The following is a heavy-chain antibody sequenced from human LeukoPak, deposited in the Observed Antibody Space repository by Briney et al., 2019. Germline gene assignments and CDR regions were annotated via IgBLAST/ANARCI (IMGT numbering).Heavy chain of an antibody. CDR2: IKQDGSEK. CDR1: GFTFNTYS. V-gene: IGHV3-7*03. CDR3: ARDGYANDAFDI. Sequence: PGGSLRLSCAASGFTFNTYSMNWVRQAPGKGLEWVANIKQDGSEKYYVDSVKGRFTISRDNAKNSLYLQMNSLRAEDTAVYYCARDGYANDAFDIWGQGTMVTVSS. J-gene: IGHJ3*02. D-gene: IGHD5-12*01.